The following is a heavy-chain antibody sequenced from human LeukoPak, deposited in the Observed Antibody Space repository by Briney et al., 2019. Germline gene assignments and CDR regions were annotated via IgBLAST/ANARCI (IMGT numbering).Heavy chain of an antibody. CDR1: GGTFSSYA. V-gene: IGHV1-69*06. CDR2: IIPIFGTA. D-gene: IGHD6-6*01. J-gene: IGHJ4*02. CDR3: ARDRVSSSSDFDY. Sequence: ASVKVSCKASGGTFSSYAISWVRQAPGQGLEWMGGIIPIFGTANYAQKFQGRVTITADKSTSTAYMELRSLRSDDTAVYYCARDRVSSSSDFDYWGQGTLVTVSS.